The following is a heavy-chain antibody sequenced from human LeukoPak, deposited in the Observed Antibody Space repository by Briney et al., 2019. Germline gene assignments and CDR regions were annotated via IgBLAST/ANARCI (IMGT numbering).Heavy chain of an antibody. CDR1: GGSFSEYY. CDR3: ARGLSPTVTTRIYYYYYYGMDV. D-gene: IGHD4-11*01. CDR2: INHSGST. V-gene: IGHV4-34*01. Sequence: SERLSLTCVVYGGSFSEYYWSWIRQPPGKGLEWIGEINHSGSTNYNPSLKRRVTISLDTPKNQFSLKLSSVTAADTAVYYCARGLSPTVTTRIYYYYYYGMDVWGQGTTVTVSS. J-gene: IGHJ6*02.